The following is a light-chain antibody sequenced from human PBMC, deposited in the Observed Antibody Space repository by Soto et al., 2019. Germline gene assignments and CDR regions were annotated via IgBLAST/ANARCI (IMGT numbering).Light chain of an antibody. Sequence: ENFLTPAPGTPSFSHRGRATPSWRAIQSVSNDYVAWVQQKPGQTPRLLIYSVSSRATGIPDRFSGSGSGTDFTLTISRLEPEDFAIYYCEQRSNWPPITFGQGTRLEIK. J-gene: IGKJ5*01. CDR2: SVS. V-gene: IGKV3D-20*02. CDR1: QSVSNDY. CDR3: EQRSNWPPIT.